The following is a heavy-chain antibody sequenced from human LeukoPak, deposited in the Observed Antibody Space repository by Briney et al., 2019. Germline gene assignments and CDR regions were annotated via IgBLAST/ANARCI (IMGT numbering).Heavy chain of an antibody. CDR2: IYTSGST. J-gene: IGHJ6*02. Sequence: PSETLSLTCTVPGGSISSYYWSWIRQPAGKGLEWIGRIYTSGSTNYNPSLKSRVTMSVDTSKNQFSLKLSSVTAADTAVYYCARDGGPEPPYYYYYYGMDVWGQGTTVTVSS. V-gene: IGHV4-4*07. CDR3: ARDGGPEPPYYYYYYGMDV. CDR1: GGSISSYY. D-gene: IGHD1-14*01.